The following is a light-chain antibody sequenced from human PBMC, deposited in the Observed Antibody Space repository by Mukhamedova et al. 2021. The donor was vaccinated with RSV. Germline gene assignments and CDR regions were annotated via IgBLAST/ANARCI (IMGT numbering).Light chain of an antibody. CDR1: ESMSSY. V-gene: IGKV1-39*01. CDR2: AAA. Sequence: GGRVTITCRERESMSSYLNGYQQKPGKAPKLVIYAAASLQSGVPSRFSGSGSGRDCTLTISSLQPEECATYYCQERYTTTWTFGAGT. J-gene: IGKJ1*01. CDR3: QERYTTTWT.